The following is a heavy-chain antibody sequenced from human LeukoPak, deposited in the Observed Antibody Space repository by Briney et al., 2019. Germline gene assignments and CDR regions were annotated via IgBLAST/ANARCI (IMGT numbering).Heavy chain of an antibody. CDR1: GGSFSGYY. D-gene: IGHD3-16*01. Sequence: PSETLSLTCAVYGGSFSGYYWSWIRQPPGKGLEWIGEINHSGSTNYNPSLKSRVTISVDTSKNQFSLKLSSVTAADTAVYYCARAAGGGPNYYYYYMDVWGKGTTVTVSS. J-gene: IGHJ6*03. V-gene: IGHV4-34*01. CDR3: ARAAGGGPNYYYYYMDV. CDR2: INHSGST.